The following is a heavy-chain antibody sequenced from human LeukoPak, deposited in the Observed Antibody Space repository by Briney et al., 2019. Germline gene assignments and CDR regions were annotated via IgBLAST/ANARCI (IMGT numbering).Heavy chain of an antibody. D-gene: IGHD6-13*01. V-gene: IGHV4-59*01. Sequence: PSETLSLTCTVSGGSISSYYWSWIRQPPGKGLEWIGYIYYSGSTNYNPSLKSRVTISVDTSKNQFSLKLSSVTAADTAVYYCARVSAAAGYYYYYGMGVWGKGTTVTVSS. CDR3: ARVSAAAGYYYYYGMGV. CDR1: GGSISSYY. J-gene: IGHJ6*04. CDR2: IYYSGST.